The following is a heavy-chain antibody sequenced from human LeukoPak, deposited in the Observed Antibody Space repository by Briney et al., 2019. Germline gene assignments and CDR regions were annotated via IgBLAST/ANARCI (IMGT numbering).Heavy chain of an antibody. J-gene: IGHJ4*02. Sequence: SETLSLTCTVSGGSISSYYWNWIRQPPGKGLEWIGYIYYSGSTNYNPSLKSRVTISVDTSKNQFSLKLSSVTAADTAVYYCARGQWSGSLYYFDYWGQGTLVTVSS. D-gene: IGHD1-26*01. CDR2: IYYSGST. CDR3: ARGQWSGSLYYFDY. V-gene: IGHV4-59*08. CDR1: GGSISSYY.